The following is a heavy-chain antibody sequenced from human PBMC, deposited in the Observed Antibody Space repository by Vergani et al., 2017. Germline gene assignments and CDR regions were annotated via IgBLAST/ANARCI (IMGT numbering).Heavy chain of an antibody. CDR2: IYPADSDT. V-gene: IGHV5-51*01. Sequence: EVELVQSGPEMRKPGESLKISCKGSEYSFGNYWIGWVRQMPGKGLEWMGIIYPADSDTRYSPSFQGPVTISADKSISTAFLRRVSLKASATSLYSCPRHPTYPFSWGQGTLVTVSS. D-gene: IGHD2/OR15-2a*01. J-gene: IGHJ5*02. CDR1: EYSFGNYW. CDR3: PRHPTYPFS.